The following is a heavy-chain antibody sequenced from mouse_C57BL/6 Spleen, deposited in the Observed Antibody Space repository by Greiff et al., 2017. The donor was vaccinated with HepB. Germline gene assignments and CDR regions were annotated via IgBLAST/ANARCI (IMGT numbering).Heavy chain of an antibody. CDR2: ISSGGSYT. V-gene: IGHV5-6*01. D-gene: IGHD2-4*01. Sequence: EVKLMESGGDLVKPGGSLKLSCAASGFTFSSYGMSWVRPTPDKRLEWVATISSGGSYTYYPDSVKGRFTISRDNAKNTLYLQMSSLKSEDTAMYYCARILYDYDGPLDYWGQGTTLTVSS. CDR1: GFTFSSYG. J-gene: IGHJ2*01. CDR3: ARILYDYDGPLDY.